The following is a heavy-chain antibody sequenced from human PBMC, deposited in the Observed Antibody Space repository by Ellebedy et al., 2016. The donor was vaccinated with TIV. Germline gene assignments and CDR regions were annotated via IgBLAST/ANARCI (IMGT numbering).Heavy chain of an antibody. D-gene: IGHD4-17*01. Sequence: SETLSLTCAVYGGSFSDYYWSWIWQAAGKGLEWIGEINHSGSTNYNPSLKSRVPISVDPSKNQFSLKLSSVTAADTAVFYCARRVTTTIRANWYFDLWGRGTLVTVSS. J-gene: IGHJ2*01. CDR1: GGSFSDYY. CDR2: INHSGST. CDR3: ARRVTTTIRANWYFDL. V-gene: IGHV4-34*01.